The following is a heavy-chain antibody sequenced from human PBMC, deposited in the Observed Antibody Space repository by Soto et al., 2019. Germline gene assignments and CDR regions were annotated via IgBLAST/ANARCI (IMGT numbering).Heavy chain of an antibody. CDR1: GYTFTNYA. D-gene: IGHD5-12*01. J-gene: IGHJ4*02. V-gene: IGHV1-3*01. CDR2: INAGNGNT. CDR3: ARVSGYYLPDY. Sequence: ASVKVACKASGYTFTNYAVHWVRQAPGQRLEWMGWINAGNGNTKYSQKFQGGVTITRDTSASTAYMELSSLRSEDTAVYYCARVSGYYLPDYWGPGTLVTVSS.